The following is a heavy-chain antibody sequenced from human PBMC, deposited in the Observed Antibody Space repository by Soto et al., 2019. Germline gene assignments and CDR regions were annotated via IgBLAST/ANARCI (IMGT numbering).Heavy chain of an antibody. Sequence: SETLSLTCAVYGVSFSGYYWSWIRQPPGKGLEWIGEINHSGSTNYNPSLKSRVTISVETSKNQFSLKRSSVTAADTAVYYCARDGVREDFWSGYSLRLWLDPWGQGTLVTVSS. CDR1: GVSFSGYY. CDR3: ARDGVREDFWSGYSLRLWLDP. D-gene: IGHD3-3*01. CDR2: INHSGST. V-gene: IGHV4-34*01. J-gene: IGHJ5*02.